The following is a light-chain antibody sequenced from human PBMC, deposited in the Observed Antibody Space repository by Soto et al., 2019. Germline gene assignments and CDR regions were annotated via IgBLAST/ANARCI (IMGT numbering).Light chain of an antibody. CDR3: QQRSKWPFT. CDR1: QSISSY. V-gene: IGKV3-11*01. CDR2: DAS. Sequence: EIVLTQSPATLSLSPGERATLSCRASQSISSYLGWYQQKPGQAPRLLIYDASNRAAGIPARFSGSGSGTDFTLTISSLEPDDFAVYYCQQRSKWPFTFGGGTKVEIK. J-gene: IGKJ4*01.